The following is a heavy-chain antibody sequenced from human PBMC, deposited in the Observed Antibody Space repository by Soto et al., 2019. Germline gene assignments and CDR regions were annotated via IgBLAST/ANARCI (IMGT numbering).Heavy chain of an antibody. J-gene: IGHJ3*01. Sequence: TLSLSFEVSGFSFSDCGMYSVLQAPSKVRPRVAVMSYDGNNKYYAQSLKGRCTIATDNSKNTLFLNMDTLRPEDTAVYQCVKGDLDTAVVNSPDDFDFWAPGTIVTVSS. V-gene: IGHV3-30*18. CDR2: MSYDGNNK. D-gene: IGHD5-18*01. CDR1: GFSFSDCG. CDR3: VKGDLDTAVVNSPDDFDF.